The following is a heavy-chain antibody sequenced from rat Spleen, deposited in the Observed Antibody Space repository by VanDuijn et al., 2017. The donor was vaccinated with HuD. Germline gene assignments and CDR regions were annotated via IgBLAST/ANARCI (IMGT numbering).Heavy chain of an antibody. D-gene: IGHD1-6*01. J-gene: IGHJ2*01. CDR3: TTWDYYDYRVDY. V-gene: IGHV5-27*01. Sequence: EVQLVESGGGLVQPGGSLKLSCAASGFTFSNYGMAWVRQPPTKGLEWVAYISTAGSNTFYRDSVKGRFTISRDNAKSTLYLQMDSLRSEDTATYISTTWDYYDYRVDYWGQGVMVTVSS. CDR2: ISTAGSNT. CDR1: GFTFSNYG.